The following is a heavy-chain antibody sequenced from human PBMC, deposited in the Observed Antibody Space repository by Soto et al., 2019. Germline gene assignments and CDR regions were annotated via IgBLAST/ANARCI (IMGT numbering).Heavy chain of an antibody. D-gene: IGHD4-4*01. J-gene: IGHJ5*02. Sequence: QVQLQESGPGLVKPSETLSLTCTVSGGSISGYYWSWIRQSPEKGLEWLGPVNYSGSTKYNPARKSRATISVDTAKSQCALNLRAVTAADTAGYYGARTGTTLYSWFDPWGQGILVTVSS. V-gene: IGHV4-59*08. CDR1: GGSISGYY. CDR2: VNYSGST. CDR3: ARTGTTLYSWFDP.